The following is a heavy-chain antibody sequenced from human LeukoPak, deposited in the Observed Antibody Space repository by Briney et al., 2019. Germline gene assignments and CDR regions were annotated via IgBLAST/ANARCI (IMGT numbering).Heavy chain of an antibody. CDR3: ALTYGSGSYDY. J-gene: IGHJ4*02. D-gene: IGHD3-10*01. CDR1: GFTFSSYW. V-gene: IGHV3-7*01. Sequence: GGSLRLSCAASGFTFSSYWTSWVRQAPGKGLEWVANIKQDGSEKYYADSVKGRFTISRDNAKNSLYLQMNSLRAEDTAVYYCALTYGSGSYDYWGQGTLVTVSS. CDR2: IKQDGSEK.